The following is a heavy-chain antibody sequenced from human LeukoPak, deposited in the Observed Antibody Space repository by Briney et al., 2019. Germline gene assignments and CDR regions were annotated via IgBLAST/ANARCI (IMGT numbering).Heavy chain of an antibody. V-gene: IGHV3-23*01. D-gene: IGHD4-23*01. CDR2: ISGSGGST. CDR3: AKEDRLRWLFDY. CDR1: GFTFSRDA. J-gene: IGHJ4*02. Sequence: GGGLRVSCAAAGFTFSRDARIGLGRAPGKRQEWVSAISGSGGSTYYADSVKGRFTISRDNSKNTLYLQMNSLRAEDTAVYYCAKEDRLRWLFDYWGQGTLVTVSS.